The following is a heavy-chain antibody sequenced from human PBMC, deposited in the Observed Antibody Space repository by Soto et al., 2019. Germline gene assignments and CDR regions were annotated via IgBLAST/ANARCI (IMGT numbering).Heavy chain of an antibody. D-gene: IGHD5-12*01. Sequence: PSETLSLTCAVYGGSFSGSFWTWIRQPPGKGLEWIGSMYYSGSTYYNPSLKSRVTISGDTSKNQFSLKLSSVTAADTAVYYCARQNPSGRIVAGLNWFDPWGQGTLVTVSS. CDR3: ARQNPSGRIVAGLNWFDP. V-gene: IGHV4-34*01. CDR2: MYYSGST. CDR1: GGSFSGSF. J-gene: IGHJ5*02.